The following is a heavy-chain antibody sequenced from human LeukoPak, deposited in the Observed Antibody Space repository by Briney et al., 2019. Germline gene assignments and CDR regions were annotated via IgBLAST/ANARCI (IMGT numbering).Heavy chain of an antibody. CDR3: ATFGVIVRNDYHDY. J-gene: IGHJ4*02. CDR2: IYSGGST. Sequence: GGSLRLSCAASGFTVSSNYMSWVRQAPGKGLEWVSVIYSGGSTYYADSVKGRFTISRDNSKNTLYLQMNSLRAEDTAVYYCATFGVIVRNDYHDYWGQGALVAVSS. D-gene: IGHD3-3*01. CDR1: GFTVSSNY. V-gene: IGHV3-53*01.